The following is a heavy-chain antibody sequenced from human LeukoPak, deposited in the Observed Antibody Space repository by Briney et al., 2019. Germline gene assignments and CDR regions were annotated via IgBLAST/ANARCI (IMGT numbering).Heavy chain of an antibody. CDR3: ARSEPRDGYNYANDAFDI. D-gene: IGHD5-24*01. J-gene: IGHJ3*02. CDR1: GYTFTSYG. V-gene: IGHV1-69*06. Sequence: SVTVSCKASGYTFTSYGISWVRQAPGQGLEWMGGIIPIFGTANYAQKFQGRVTITADKSTSTAYMELSSLRSEDTAVYYCARSEPRDGYNYANDAFDIWGQGTMVTVSS. CDR2: IIPIFGTA.